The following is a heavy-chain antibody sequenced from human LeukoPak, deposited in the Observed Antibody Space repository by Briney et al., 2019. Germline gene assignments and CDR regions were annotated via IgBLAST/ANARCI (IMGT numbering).Heavy chain of an antibody. J-gene: IGHJ6*03. CDR2: ISAYNGNT. V-gene: IGHV1-18*01. CDR1: GYTFTSYG. Sequence: ASVKVSCKASGYTFTSYGISWVRQAPGQGLEWMGCISAYNGNTNYAQRLQGRVTMTTDRSTSTAYMELRSLRSDDTAVYYCARGPIIDIAIVPAADEYYYMDVWGKGTTVTVSS. D-gene: IGHD2-2*01. CDR3: ARGPIIDIAIVPAADEYYYMDV.